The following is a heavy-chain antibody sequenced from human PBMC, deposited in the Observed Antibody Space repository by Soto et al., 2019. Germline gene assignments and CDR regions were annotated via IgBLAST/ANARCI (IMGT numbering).Heavy chain of an antibody. J-gene: IGHJ4*01. CDR3: ARTLYGDNDDY. CDR2: MNPNSGNT. D-gene: IGHD4-17*01. V-gene: IGHV1-8*02. Sequence: ASVKVSCKASGYTFTSYGISWVLQAPGQGLEWMGWMNPNSGNTGYAQKFQGRVTMTRNTSISTAYMELSSLRSEDTAVYYCARTLYGDNDDYRGQGALVTGSS. CDR1: GYTFTSYG.